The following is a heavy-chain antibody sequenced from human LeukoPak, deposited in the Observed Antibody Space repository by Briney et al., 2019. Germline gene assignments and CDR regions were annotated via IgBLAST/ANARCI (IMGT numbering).Heavy chain of an antibody. Sequence: GGSLRLSCAASGFTFSNYWMHWVRQVPGKGLVWVSRINSDGSSSSYADSVKGRFTISRDNSKNRLYLQMNSLRAEDTAVYYCAKRPRGNYLDPFDYWGQGTLVTVSS. D-gene: IGHD3-10*01. J-gene: IGHJ4*02. V-gene: IGHV3-74*01. CDR3: AKRPRGNYLDPFDY. CDR2: INSDGSSS. CDR1: GFTFSNYW.